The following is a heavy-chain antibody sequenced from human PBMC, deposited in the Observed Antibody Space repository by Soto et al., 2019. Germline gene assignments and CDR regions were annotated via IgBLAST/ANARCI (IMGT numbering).Heavy chain of an antibody. D-gene: IGHD1-7*01. Sequence: GAPVKVSCKASGYTFSSYVISWGRQAPGQGLEWMGWISAYNGNTNYAQKLQGRVTMTTDTSTSTAYMELRSLRSDDTAVYYCARSPLELRRLAFDYCGQGTLVTVSS. CDR1: GYTFSSYV. CDR3: ARSPLELRRLAFDY. J-gene: IGHJ4*02. CDR2: ISAYNGNT. V-gene: IGHV1-18*04.